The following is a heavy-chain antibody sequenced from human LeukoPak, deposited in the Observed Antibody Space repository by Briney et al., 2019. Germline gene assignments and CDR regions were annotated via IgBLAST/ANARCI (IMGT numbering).Heavy chain of an antibody. V-gene: IGHV3-48*04. D-gene: IGHD2-2*01. CDR2: INSNSDTV. CDR1: GFTFSSYS. Sequence: GGSLRLSCAASGFTFSSYSMNWVRQAPGKGLEWISYINSNSDTVHYSNSVEGRFTISRDNAKNSLYLQMNSLRAEDTAMYYCARDTRGESDYWGHGTLVTVSS. J-gene: IGHJ4*01. CDR3: ARDTRGESDY.